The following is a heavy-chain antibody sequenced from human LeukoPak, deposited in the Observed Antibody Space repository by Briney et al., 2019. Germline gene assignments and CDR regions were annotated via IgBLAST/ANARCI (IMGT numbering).Heavy chain of an antibody. Sequence: PGGSLRLSCAASELTVSSNCMTWVRQAPGKGLEWVSFIYSDSSTYYADSVRGRFTISRDNAKNSLYLQMNSLRVEDTAVYYCARCTTGRTFGSLREIKRSREIDYWGQGTLVTVSS. D-gene: IGHD1-1*01. CDR1: ELTVSSNC. CDR3: ARCTTGRTFGSLREIKRSREIDY. J-gene: IGHJ4*02. V-gene: IGHV3-66*01. CDR2: IYSDSST.